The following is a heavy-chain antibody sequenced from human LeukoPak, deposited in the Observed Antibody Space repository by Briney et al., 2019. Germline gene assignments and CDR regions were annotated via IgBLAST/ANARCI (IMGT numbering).Heavy chain of an antibody. CDR1: GGSISSGGYY. CDR2: IYHTGST. Sequence: SQTLSLTCTVSGGSISSGGYYWSWIRQHPEKGLEWIGYIYHTGSTYYNPSLKSRVTISVDTSKSQFSLKLSSVTAADTAVYFCARNSGYDALEFDYWGQGTLVTVSS. V-gene: IGHV4-31*03. D-gene: IGHD5-12*01. J-gene: IGHJ4*02. CDR3: ARNSGYDALEFDY.